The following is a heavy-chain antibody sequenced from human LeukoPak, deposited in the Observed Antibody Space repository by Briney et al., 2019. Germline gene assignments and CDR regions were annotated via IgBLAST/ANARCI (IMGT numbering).Heavy chain of an antibody. J-gene: IGHJ4*02. D-gene: IGHD5-12*01. V-gene: IGHV3-30*02. CDR3: AREIRGSDCNFDC. CDR2: IRYDGSNK. CDR1: GFTFSSYG. Sequence: GGSLRLSCAASGFTFSSYGMHWVRQAPGKGLEWVAFIRYDGSNKYYADSVKGRFTISRDNSKNTLYLQMNSLRAEDTAVYYCAREIRGSDCNFDCWGQGTLVTVSS.